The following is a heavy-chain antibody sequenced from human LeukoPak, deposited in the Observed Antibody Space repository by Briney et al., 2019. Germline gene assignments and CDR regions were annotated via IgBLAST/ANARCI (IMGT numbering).Heavy chain of an antibody. CDR3: ARPRTYYDFWRGYPPFDY. V-gene: IGHV1-69*06. D-gene: IGHD3-3*01. CDR2: IITNFGKK. J-gene: IGHJ4*02. CDR1: GGTFSNYA. Sequence: ASVNVPCKASGGTFSNYAINWMRQAPGEGLEWLGGIITNFGKKNYAQKYQGRVTITADKSKNKVYMELSTLRSEDTAVYYCARPRTYYDFWRGYPPFDYWGQGTLVTVSS.